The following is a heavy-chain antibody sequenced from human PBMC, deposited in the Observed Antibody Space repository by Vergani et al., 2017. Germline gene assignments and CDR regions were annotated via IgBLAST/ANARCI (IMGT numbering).Heavy chain of an antibody. V-gene: IGHV4-39*07. CDR2: IYYSGST. D-gene: IGHD6-19*01. CDR3: ATGRYSSGCFDY. CDR1: GGSISSSSYY. J-gene: IGHJ4*02. Sequence: QLQLQESGPGLVKPSETLSLTCTVSGGSISSSSYYWGWIRQPPGKGLEWIGSIYYSGSTYYNPSLKSRVTISVDTSKNQFSLKLSSVTAADTAVYDCATGRYSSGCFDYWGQGTLVTVSS.